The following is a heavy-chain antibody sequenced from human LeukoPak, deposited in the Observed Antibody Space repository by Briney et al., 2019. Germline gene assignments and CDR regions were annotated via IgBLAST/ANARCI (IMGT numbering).Heavy chain of an antibody. CDR3: ARRTGAYFGFDP. Sequence: ASETLSLTCAVYGGSFSGYYWSWIRQLPGKGLEWIGEINHSGGTNYNPSLKSRVTISVDTSKNQFSLKLSSVTAADTAVYYCARRTGAYFGFDPWGQGTLVTVSS. J-gene: IGHJ5*02. D-gene: IGHD4/OR15-4a*01. CDR1: GGSFSGYY. CDR2: INHSGGT. V-gene: IGHV4-34*01.